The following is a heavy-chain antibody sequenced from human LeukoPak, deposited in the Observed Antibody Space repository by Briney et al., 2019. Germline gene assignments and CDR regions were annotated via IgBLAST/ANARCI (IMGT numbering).Heavy chain of an antibody. J-gene: IGHJ4*02. CDR3: ARDGDGSGIGHGLFDY. CDR2: ITWNGGSI. V-gene: IGHV3-20*04. Sequence: GGSVRLSCAASGCTFDDYGMSGVRQARGRGREGVAGITWNGGSIGYVASVKSRFSISRDNAKNSLYLQMNSLRAEDTALYYCARDGDGSGIGHGLFDYWGQGTLVTVSS. CDR1: GCTFDDYG. D-gene: IGHD3-10*01.